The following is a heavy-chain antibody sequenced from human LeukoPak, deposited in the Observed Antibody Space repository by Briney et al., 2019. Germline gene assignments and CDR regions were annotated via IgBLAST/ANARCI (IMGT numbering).Heavy chain of an antibody. Sequence: PSETLSLTCTVSGGSISSYYWSWIRQPPGKGLEWIGYIYYSGSTNYNPPLKSRVTISVDTSKNQFSLKLSSVTAADTAVYYCARTREVVNFDYWGQGTLVTVSS. CDR2: IYYSGST. V-gene: IGHV4-59*01. D-gene: IGHD3-22*01. J-gene: IGHJ4*02. CDR3: ARTREVVNFDY. CDR1: GGSISSYY.